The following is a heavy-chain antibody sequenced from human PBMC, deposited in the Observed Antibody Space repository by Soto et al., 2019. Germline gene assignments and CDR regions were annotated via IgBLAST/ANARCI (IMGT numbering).Heavy chain of an antibody. Sequence: ASVKVSCKASGYTFTSYYIHWVRQAPGQGLEWMGIINPSGGSTSYAQKFQGRATMTRDTSTSTVYMELSSLRSEDTAVYYCATYDSSGYPIFWGQGTLVTVSS. V-gene: IGHV1-46*01. D-gene: IGHD3-22*01. CDR2: INPSGGST. CDR1: GYTFTSYY. CDR3: ATYDSSGYPIF. J-gene: IGHJ4*02.